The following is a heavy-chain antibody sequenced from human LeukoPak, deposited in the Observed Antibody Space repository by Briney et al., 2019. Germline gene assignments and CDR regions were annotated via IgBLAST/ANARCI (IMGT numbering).Heavy chain of an antibody. CDR2: INPSGGST. CDR3: ARDETRDCSSTSCYSPTPSAFDI. Sequence: GASVKVSCKASGYTFTSYYMHWVRQAPGQGLEWMGIINPSGGSTSYAQKFQGRVTMTRDTSTSTVYMELSSLRSEDTAVYYCARDETRDCSSTSCYSPTPSAFDIWGQGTMVTVSS. J-gene: IGHJ3*02. D-gene: IGHD2-2*02. V-gene: IGHV1-46*01. CDR1: GYTFTSYY.